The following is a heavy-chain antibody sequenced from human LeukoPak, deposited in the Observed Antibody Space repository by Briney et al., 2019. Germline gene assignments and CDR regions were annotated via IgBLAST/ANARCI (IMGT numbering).Heavy chain of an antibody. D-gene: IGHD3-10*01. J-gene: IGHJ4*02. CDR3: ARDGYHYGSGSDY. CDR1: GFTLDDYG. V-gene: IGHV3-20*04. Sequence: GGSLRLSCAASGFTLDDYGMSWVRQAPGKGLEWVSGINWNGGSIGYADSVKGRFTISRDNAKNSLYLQMNSLRAEDTALYYCARDGYHYGSGSDYWGQGTLVTVSS. CDR2: INWNGGSI.